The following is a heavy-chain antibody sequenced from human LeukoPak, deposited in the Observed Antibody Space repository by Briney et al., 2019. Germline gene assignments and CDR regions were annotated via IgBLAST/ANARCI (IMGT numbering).Heavy chain of an antibody. V-gene: IGHV3-23*01. Sequence: GGSLRLSCAASGFTFSSYAMSWVRQAPGKGLEWVSAISGSGGSTYYADSVKGRFTISRDNSKNTLYLQMTSLRAEDTAVYYCAKDRYRMVRGVGFDYRGQGTLVTVSS. D-gene: IGHD3-10*01. CDR2: ISGSGGST. J-gene: IGHJ4*02. CDR1: GFTFSSYA. CDR3: AKDRYRMVRGVGFDY.